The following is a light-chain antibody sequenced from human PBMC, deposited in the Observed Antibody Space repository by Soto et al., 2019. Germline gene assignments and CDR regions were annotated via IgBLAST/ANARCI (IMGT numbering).Light chain of an antibody. CDR3: QQRSNWPPWT. V-gene: IGKV3D-20*02. J-gene: IGKJ1*01. CDR1: QSVSSSY. Sequence: EIVLTRSPATLSVSQGEGATLSCRASQSVSSSYLAWYQQKPGQAPRLLIYGASSRATGIPDRFSGSGSGTDFTLTISSLEPEDFAVYYCQQRSNWPPWTFGQGTKVDIK. CDR2: GAS.